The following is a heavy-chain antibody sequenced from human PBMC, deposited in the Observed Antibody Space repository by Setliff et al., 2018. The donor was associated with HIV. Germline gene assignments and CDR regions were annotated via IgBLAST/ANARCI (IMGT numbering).Heavy chain of an antibody. Sequence: SETLSLTCTVSGGSISSYYWSWIRQPPGKGLEWIGYIFYSGSTNYNPSLKSRVTISVDASKNQFSLRLSSVTAADTAVYYCARGGYDYVWGSYRYPYYYYYMDVWGKGTTVTVSS. V-gene: IGHV4-59*12. CDR1: GGSISSYY. CDR3: ARGGYDYVWGSYRYPYYYYYMDV. CDR2: IFYSGST. J-gene: IGHJ6*03. D-gene: IGHD3-16*02.